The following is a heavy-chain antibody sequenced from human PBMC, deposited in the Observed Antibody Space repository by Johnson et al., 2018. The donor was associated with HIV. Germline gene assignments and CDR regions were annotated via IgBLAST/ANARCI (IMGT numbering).Heavy chain of an antibody. D-gene: IGHD3-9*01. CDR3: ASPSSRYFDWSRGAFDI. J-gene: IGHJ3*02. CDR1: GFTFSSYA. V-gene: IGHV3-23*04. Sequence: VQLVESGGGLVQPGGSLRLSCAASGFTFSSYAMSWVRQAPGKGLEWVSAISGSGGSTYYADSVKGRFTISRDNSKNTLYLQMNSLRAEDTAVYYCASPSSRYFDWSRGAFDIWGQGTMVTVSS. CDR2: ISGSGGST.